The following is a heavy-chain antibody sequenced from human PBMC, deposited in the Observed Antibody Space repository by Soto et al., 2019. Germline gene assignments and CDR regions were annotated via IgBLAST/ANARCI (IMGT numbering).Heavy chain of an antibody. D-gene: IGHD3-10*01. CDR3: ARAVGFGEIFPYWYFDL. CDR1: GFTFSSYG. V-gene: IGHV3-33*01. CDR2: IWYDGSNK. J-gene: IGHJ2*01. Sequence: QVQLVESGGGVVQPGRSLRLSCAASGFTFSSYGMHWVRQAPGKGLEWVAVIWYDGSNKYYADSVKGRFTISRDNSKNKLYLQMNSLRAEDTAVYYCARAVGFGEIFPYWYFDLWGRGTLVTVSS.